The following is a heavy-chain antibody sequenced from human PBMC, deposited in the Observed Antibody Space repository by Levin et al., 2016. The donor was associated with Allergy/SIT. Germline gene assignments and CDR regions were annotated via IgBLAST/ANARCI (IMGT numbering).Heavy chain of an antibody. CDR1: GGFSRYA. V-gene: IGHV1-69*04. CDR2: IIPLPNIA. D-gene: IGHD3-10*01. Sequence: SVKVSCKASGGFSRYAISWVRQAPGQGPEWMGRIIPLPNIANFAQKFQGRVTLTADASTSTVYMELKSLRSDDSAVYYCAREGSLGGLNNQYYWGQGTLVTVSS. CDR3: AREGSLGGLNNQYY. J-gene: IGHJ4*02.